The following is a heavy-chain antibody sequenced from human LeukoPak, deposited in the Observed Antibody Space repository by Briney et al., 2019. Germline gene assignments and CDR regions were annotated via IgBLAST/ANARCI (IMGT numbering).Heavy chain of an antibody. V-gene: IGHV3-23*01. J-gene: IGHJ4*02. CDR1: GFTFSSYA. Sequence: GGSLRLSCAASGFTFSSYAMSWVRQAPGKGLEWVSSIGSSGDTTYYAGSVKGRFTISRDNSKNTLYLQMNSLRVEDTAVYYCAKEGRSLQTYWGQGTLVTVSS. D-gene: IGHD5-24*01. CDR2: IGSSGDTT. CDR3: AKEGRSLQTY.